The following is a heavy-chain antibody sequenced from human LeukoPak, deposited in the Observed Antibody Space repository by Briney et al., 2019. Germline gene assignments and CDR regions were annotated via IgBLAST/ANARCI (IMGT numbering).Heavy chain of an antibody. CDR3: ARDLDY. V-gene: IGHV3-30-3*01. CDR2: ISYDGSNK. Sequence: GGTLRLSCAASGFTFSSYAMSWVRQAPGKGLEWVAVISYDGSNKYYADSVKGRFTISRDNSKNTLYLQMNSLRAEDTAVYYCARDLDYWGQGTLVTVSS. J-gene: IGHJ4*02. CDR1: GFTFSSYA.